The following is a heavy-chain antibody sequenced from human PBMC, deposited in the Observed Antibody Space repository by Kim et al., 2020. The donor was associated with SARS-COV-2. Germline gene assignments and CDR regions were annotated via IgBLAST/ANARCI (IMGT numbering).Heavy chain of an antibody. D-gene: IGHD6-13*01. Sequence: GGSLRLSCAASGFTFSSYSMNWVRQAPGKGLEWVSSISSSSSYIYYAYSAKGRFTISRDNAKNSLYLQMNSLRAEDTAVYYCARDRRSIAAAGKNYYYG. CDR1: GFTFSSYS. J-gene: IGHJ6*01. CDR3: ARDRRSIAAAGKNYYYG. CDR2: ISSSSSYI. V-gene: IGHV3-21*04.